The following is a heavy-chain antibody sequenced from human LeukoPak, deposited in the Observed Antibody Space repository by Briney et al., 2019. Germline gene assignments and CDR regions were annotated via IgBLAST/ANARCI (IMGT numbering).Heavy chain of an antibody. V-gene: IGHV3-23*01. Sequence: GGSLRLSCAASGLSFSFYAMSWVRQAPGKGLEWVSSISGGGAGTYYADSVRGRFTISRDNSKNTLYLQMDSLRAEDTALYYCAKDFVRYNIQFDYWGQGALVTVSS. J-gene: IGHJ4*02. D-gene: IGHD1-14*01. CDR3: AKDFVRYNIQFDY. CDR1: GLSFSFYA. CDR2: ISGGGAGT.